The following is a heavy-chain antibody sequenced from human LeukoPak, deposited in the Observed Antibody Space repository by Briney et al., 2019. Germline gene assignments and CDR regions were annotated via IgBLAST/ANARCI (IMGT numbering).Heavy chain of an antibody. CDR2: INHSGST. V-gene: IGHV4-34*01. D-gene: IGHD2-2*01. CDR3: VRDMGSSTSKD. J-gene: IGHJ4*02. Sequence: SETLSLTCAVYGGSFSGYYWSWIRQPPGKGLEWIGEINHSGSTNYNPSLKSRVTISLDKSKNQFSLRLNSVTAADTAVYYCVRDMGSSTSKDWGQGTLVAVSS. CDR1: GGSFSGYY.